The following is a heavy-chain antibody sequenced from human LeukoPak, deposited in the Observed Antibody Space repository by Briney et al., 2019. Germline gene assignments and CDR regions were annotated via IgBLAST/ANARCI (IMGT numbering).Heavy chain of an antibody. CDR3: ARLGSGYDPGDF. D-gene: IGHD5-12*01. CDR1: GGTFSTLD. CDR2: IIPLFGPA. J-gene: IGHJ4*02. V-gene: IGHV1-69*13. Sequence: ASVKVSCKASGGTFSTLDISWVRQAPGRGLERMGGIIPLFGPANYAQKFQDRVTIIADESTTTAYMELSSLRSEDTAVYYCARLGSGYDPGDFWGQGTLVTVST.